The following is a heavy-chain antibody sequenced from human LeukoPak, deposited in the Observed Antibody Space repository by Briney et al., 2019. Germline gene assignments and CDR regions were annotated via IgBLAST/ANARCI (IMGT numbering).Heavy chain of an antibody. CDR1: GGSISSYY. CDR3: ARGYCSSNSCYRQVGY. CDR2: IYYSGST. J-gene: IGHJ4*02. Sequence: SETLSLTCTVSGGSISSYYWSWIRQPPGKGLEWIGYIYYSGSTNYNPSLKSRVTISVDTSKNQFSLKLSSVTAADTAVYYCARGYCSSNSCYRQVGYWGQGTLVTVSS. V-gene: IGHV4-59*01. D-gene: IGHD2-2*02.